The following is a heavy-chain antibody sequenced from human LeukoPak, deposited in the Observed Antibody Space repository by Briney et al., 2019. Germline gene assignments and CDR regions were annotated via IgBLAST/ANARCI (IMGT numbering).Heavy chain of an antibody. CDR2: ISSYSGNT. D-gene: IGHD6-13*01. J-gene: IGHJ5*02. CDR3: ARRFKAAASTNWFDP. CDR1: GHPFTSYG. Sequence: GASVKVFCKASGHPFTSYGISWVPQAPGQGLEEVGWISSYSGNTKYAQKLQGRVTMTTDTSTSTAHMDLRTLRSDDAAVYQCARRFKAAASTNWFDPGGQGTLVTVPS. V-gene: IGHV1-18*01.